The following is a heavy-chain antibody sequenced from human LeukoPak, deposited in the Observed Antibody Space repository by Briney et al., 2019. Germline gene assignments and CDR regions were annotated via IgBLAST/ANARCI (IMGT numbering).Heavy chain of an antibody. CDR3: ARAYSSSWYQEY. V-gene: IGHV5-10-1*01. Sequence: GEALRISCKGAGYSFTSYWISWVRQMPGKGLEWMGRIDPSDSYTNYSPSFQGHVTISADKSISTAYLQWSSLKASDTAMYYCARAYSSSWYQEYWGQGTLVTVSS. J-gene: IGHJ4*02. CDR1: GYSFTSYW. CDR2: IDPSDSYT. D-gene: IGHD6-13*01.